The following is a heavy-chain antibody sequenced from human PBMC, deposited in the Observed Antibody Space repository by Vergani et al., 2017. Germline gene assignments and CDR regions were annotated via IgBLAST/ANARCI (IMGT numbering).Heavy chain of an antibody. D-gene: IGHD3-16*02. Sequence: QVQLQESGPGLVKPSQTLSLTCTVSGGSISSGGYYWSWIRQHPGKGLEWIGYIYYSGSTYYNPSLKSRVTISVDTSKNQFSLKLSSVTAADTAVYYCARYMITFGGVIDPTPIDYWGQGTLVTVSS. J-gene: IGHJ4*02. CDR2: IYYSGST. CDR1: GGSISSGGYY. V-gene: IGHV4-31*03. CDR3: ARYMITFGGVIDPTPIDY.